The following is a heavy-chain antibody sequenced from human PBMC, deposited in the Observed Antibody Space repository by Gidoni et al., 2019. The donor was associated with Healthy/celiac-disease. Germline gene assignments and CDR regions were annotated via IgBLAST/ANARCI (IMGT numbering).Heavy chain of an antibody. D-gene: IGHD3-22*01. CDR1: GGSISSGGYY. CDR2: IYYSGST. CDR3: AREGHPYYDSSGYRPGYFDY. Sequence: QVQLQESGPGLVKPSQTLSLTCTVSGGSISSGGYYWSWIRQHPGKGLEWIGYIYYSGSTYYNPSLKSRVTLSVDTSKNQFSLKLSSVTAADTAVYYCAREGHPYYDSSGYRPGYFDYWGQGTLVTVSS. J-gene: IGHJ4*02. V-gene: IGHV4-31*03.